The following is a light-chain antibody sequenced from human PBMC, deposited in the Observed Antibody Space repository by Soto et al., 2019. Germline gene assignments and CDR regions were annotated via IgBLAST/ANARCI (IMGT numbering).Light chain of an antibody. Sequence: DIVMTQSPLSLPVTPGEPASISCRSSQSLLHSNGYNYLDWYLQKPGQSPQLLIYLGSNRASGGPGRVHGSWLGTDFNLKISRVEAEDVGVYLCMPALQTPWTFGQGTKVEIK. V-gene: IGKV2-28*01. CDR1: QSLLHSNGYNY. CDR3: MPALQTPWT. CDR2: LGS. J-gene: IGKJ1*01.